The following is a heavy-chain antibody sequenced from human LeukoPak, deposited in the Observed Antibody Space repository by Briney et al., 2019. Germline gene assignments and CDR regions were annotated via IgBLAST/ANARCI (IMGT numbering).Heavy chain of an antibody. D-gene: IGHD3-10*01. J-gene: IGHJ4*02. CDR3: AKNYYYGSGNTTAGGY. CDR2: ISGSGGST. CDR1: GFTFSSYA. Sequence: GGSLRLSCAASGFTFSSYAMSWVRQAPGKGLEWVSAISGSGGSTYYADSVKGRFTISRDNSKNTLYLQMNSLRAEDTAVYYCAKNYYYGSGNTTAGGYWGQGTLVTVSS. V-gene: IGHV3-23*01.